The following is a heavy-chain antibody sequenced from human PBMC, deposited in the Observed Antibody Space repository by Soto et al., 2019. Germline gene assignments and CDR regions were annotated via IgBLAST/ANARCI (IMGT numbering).Heavy chain of an antibody. Sequence: GSLRLSCAASGFTFSSYSMNWVRQAPGKGLEWVSSISSSSSYIYYADSVKGRFTISRDNAKNSLYLQMNSLRAEDTAVYYCARDDTVTTIVGYYYYGMDVWGQGTTVTVSS. V-gene: IGHV3-21*01. J-gene: IGHJ6*02. CDR1: GFTFSSYS. D-gene: IGHD4-17*01. CDR2: ISSSSSYI. CDR3: ARDDTVTTIVGYYYYGMDV.